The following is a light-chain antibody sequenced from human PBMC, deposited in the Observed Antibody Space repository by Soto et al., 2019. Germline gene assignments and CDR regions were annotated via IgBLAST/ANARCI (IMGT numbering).Light chain of an antibody. CDR3: QQYGSSPGT. CDR2: GAS. Sequence: EIVLTQSPGTLSLSPGERATLSCRASQSVSSSYLAWYQQKPGQAPRLLIYGASIRATGIPDRFSGSGSGTDFTLTISRLEPEDFAVYYCQQYGSSPGTFGQGTKVEIK. J-gene: IGKJ1*01. CDR1: QSVSSSY. V-gene: IGKV3-20*01.